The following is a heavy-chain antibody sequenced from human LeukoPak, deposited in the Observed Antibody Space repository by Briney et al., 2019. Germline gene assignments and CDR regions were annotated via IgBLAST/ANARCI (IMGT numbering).Heavy chain of an antibody. D-gene: IGHD1-26*01. CDR3: ARARWWEQPMDV. CDR2: IYNGGST. Sequence: SETLSLTCTVSGGSISSSSYYWGWIRQPPGKGLEWIGNIYNGGSTNYNPSLKSRVTISVDTSKNQFSLKLSSVTAADTAVYYCARARWWEQPMDVWGKGTTVTVSS. V-gene: IGHV4-61*05. CDR1: GGSISSSSYY. J-gene: IGHJ6*04.